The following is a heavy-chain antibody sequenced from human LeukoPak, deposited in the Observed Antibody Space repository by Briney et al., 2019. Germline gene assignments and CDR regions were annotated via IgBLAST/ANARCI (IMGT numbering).Heavy chain of an antibody. D-gene: IGHD1-26*01. Sequence: SETLSLTCAVYGGSFSGYYWSWIRQPPGKGLEWIGYIYYSGSTNYNPSLKSRVTISVDTSKNQFSLKLSSVTAADTAVYYCARGLGATPNDAFDIWGQGTMVTVSS. CDR2: IYYSGST. V-gene: IGHV4-59*01. J-gene: IGHJ3*02. CDR1: GGSFSGYY. CDR3: ARGLGATPNDAFDI.